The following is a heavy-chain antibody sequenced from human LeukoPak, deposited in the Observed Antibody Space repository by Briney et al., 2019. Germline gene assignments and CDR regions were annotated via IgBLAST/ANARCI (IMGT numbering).Heavy chain of an antibody. J-gene: IGHJ4*02. CDR1: GFTFSSYG. D-gene: IGHD6-19*01. Sequence: PGGSLRLSCAASGFTFSSYGMHWVRQAPGKGLEWVAVIWYDGSNKYYADSVKGRFTISRDNSKNTLYLQMNSLRDEDTAVYHCAKDRKYSSDWYGGDDWGQGTLVTVSS. V-gene: IGHV3-33*06. CDR3: AKDRKYSSDWYGGDD. CDR2: IWYDGSNK.